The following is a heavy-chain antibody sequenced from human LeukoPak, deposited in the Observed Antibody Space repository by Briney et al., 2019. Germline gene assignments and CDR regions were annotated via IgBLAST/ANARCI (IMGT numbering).Heavy chain of an antibody. D-gene: IGHD6-19*01. CDR1: GFTFSRYA. J-gene: IGHJ4*02. Sequence: GGSLRLSCAASGFTFSRYAMHLVRQGPGKGLEWVAAISYDGSNKKYADSVKGRFTISRDNSKNTLYLQMNSLRAEDTAVYYCARGVRIAVAGNIDYWGQGTLVTVSS. V-gene: IGHV3-30*04. CDR3: ARGVRIAVAGNIDY. CDR2: ISYDGSNK.